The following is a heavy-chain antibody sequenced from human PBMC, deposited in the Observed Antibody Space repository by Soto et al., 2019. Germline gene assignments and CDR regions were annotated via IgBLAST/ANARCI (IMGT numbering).Heavy chain of an antibody. V-gene: IGHV3-48*03. CDR1: GFTFSNFE. J-gene: IGHJ4*01. CDR2: ISFRGTTT. D-gene: IGHD2-21*01. Sequence: PGGSLRLSCAASGFTFSNFEMNWVRQVPGKGLEWLSYISFRGTTTYYAGPVRGRFTISRDNAKNSVFLQMDSLRVEDTAIYYCVRDSSHIIVTPFDLWGQGTLVTVSS. CDR3: VRDSSHIIVTPFDL.